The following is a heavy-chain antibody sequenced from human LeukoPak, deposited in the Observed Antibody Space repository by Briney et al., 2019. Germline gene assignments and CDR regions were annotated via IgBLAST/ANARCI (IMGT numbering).Heavy chain of an antibody. D-gene: IGHD6-19*01. CDR3: AKVSQPAGTTKYYFDY. Sequence: GGSLRLSCAASGFTFSSYAMSWVRQAPGKGLEWVSDISGSGGSTYYGDSVKGRFTISRDNSKNTLYLQMNSLRADDMAVYYCAKVSQPAGTTKYYFDYWGQGTLVTVSS. CDR1: GFTFSSYA. CDR2: ISGSGGST. J-gene: IGHJ4*02. V-gene: IGHV3-23*01.